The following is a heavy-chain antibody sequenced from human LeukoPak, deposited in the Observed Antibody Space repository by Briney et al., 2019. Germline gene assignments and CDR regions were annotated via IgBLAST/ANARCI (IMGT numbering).Heavy chain of an antibody. Sequence: SETLSLTCTVSGGSISSSSYYWGWIRQPPGKGLEWIGSIYYSGSTYYNPSLKSRVTISVDTSKNQFSLKLSSVTAADTAVYYCARRVYSSGWYSKPYLPTRDALDIWGQGTMVTVSS. CDR3: ARRVYSSGWYSKPYLPTRDALDI. CDR2: IYYSGST. CDR1: GGSISSSSYY. J-gene: IGHJ3*02. V-gene: IGHV4-39*01. D-gene: IGHD6-19*01.